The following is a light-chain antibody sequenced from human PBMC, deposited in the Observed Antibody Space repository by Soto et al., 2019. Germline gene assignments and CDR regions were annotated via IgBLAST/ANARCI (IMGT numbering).Light chain of an antibody. CDR1: QSVSSN. Sequence: EIVMTQSPATLSVSPGERATLSCRSSQSVSSNLAWYQQKPGQAPRLLIYGASRRATGIPVRFSGSGSGTEFTLTISSLQSEDFAVYYCQQYNNWPLTFGQGTRLETK. V-gene: IGKV3-15*01. J-gene: IGKJ5*01. CDR2: GAS. CDR3: QQYNNWPLT.